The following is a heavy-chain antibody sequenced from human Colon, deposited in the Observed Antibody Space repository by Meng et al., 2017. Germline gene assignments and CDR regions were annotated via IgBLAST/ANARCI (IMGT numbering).Heavy chain of an antibody. Sequence: QVQLQESGPGLVKPSETLSLTCTVSGGSISGSFWSWIRQPPGKGLEWIGYIDYTGSTNYNPSLKSRVTISTDTSKNQFSLKLSYVTAADTAVYFCARRGSYFDSTGYYYFDYWGQGTLVTVSS. D-gene: IGHD3-22*01. V-gene: IGHV4-59*08. CDR1: GGSISGSF. CDR3: ARRGSYFDSTGYYYFDY. J-gene: IGHJ4*02. CDR2: IDYTGST.